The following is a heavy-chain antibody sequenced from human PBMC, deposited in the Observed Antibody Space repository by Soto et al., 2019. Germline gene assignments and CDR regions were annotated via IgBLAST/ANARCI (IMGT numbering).Heavy chain of an antibody. CDR2: IIPNFGTP. V-gene: IGHV1-69*01. CDR3: ARGDFWSGYSNMYYYYGMDV. Sequence: QVQLVQSGAEVKKPGSSVKVSCKASGGTFTNYALSWVRQAPGQGLEWMGGIIPNFGTPNYAQRFQHRVTITADGSTSTAYMELSSLKSEDTAVYFCARGDFWSGYSNMYYYYGMDVWGQGTTVTVSS. D-gene: IGHD3-3*01. CDR1: GGTFTNYA. J-gene: IGHJ6*02.